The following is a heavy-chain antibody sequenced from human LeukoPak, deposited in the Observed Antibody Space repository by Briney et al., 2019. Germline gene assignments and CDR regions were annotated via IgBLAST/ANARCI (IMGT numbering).Heavy chain of an antibody. CDR2: IKQDGSEK. CDR3: ARVLQRGSYDAFDI. D-gene: IGHD6-25*01. V-gene: IGHV3-7*01. Sequence: GGSLRLSCAASGFTFSSYWMSWVRQAPGKGLEWVANIKQDGSEKYYVDSVKGRFTISRDNAKKSLYLQMKSLRAEDTAVYYCARVLQRGSYDAFDIWGQGTMVTVSS. CDR1: GFTFSSYW. J-gene: IGHJ3*02.